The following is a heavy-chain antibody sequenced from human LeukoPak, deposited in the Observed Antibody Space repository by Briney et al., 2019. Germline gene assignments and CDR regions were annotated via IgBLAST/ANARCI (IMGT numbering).Heavy chain of an antibody. CDR3: ARHTGDRAAPRDDAFDI. J-gene: IGHJ3*02. CDR1: GGSFSGYY. Sequence: SETLSLTCAVYGGSFSGYYWSWIRQPPGKGLEWIGEINHSGSTNYNPSLKSRVTISVDTSKNQFSLKLSSVTAADTAVYYCARHTGDRAAPRDDAFDIWGQGTMVTVSS. D-gene: IGHD6-13*01. CDR2: INHSGST. V-gene: IGHV4-34*01.